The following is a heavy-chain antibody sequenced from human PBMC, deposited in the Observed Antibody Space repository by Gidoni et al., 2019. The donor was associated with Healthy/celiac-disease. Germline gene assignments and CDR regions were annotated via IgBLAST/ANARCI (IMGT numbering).Heavy chain of an antibody. CDR2: ISWNSGSI. CDR3: AKDKTPGYCSSTSCYGNAFDI. J-gene: IGHJ3*02. Sequence: EVQLVESGGGLVQPGRSLRLSFQASGFPFDDYAIHWFRQAPGKGLEWVSGISWNSGSIGYADVVKGRFTISRDNAKNSLYLQMNSLRAEDTALYYCAKDKTPGYCSSTSCYGNAFDIWGQGTMVTVSS. D-gene: IGHD2-2*01. CDR1: GFPFDDYA. V-gene: IGHV3-9*01.